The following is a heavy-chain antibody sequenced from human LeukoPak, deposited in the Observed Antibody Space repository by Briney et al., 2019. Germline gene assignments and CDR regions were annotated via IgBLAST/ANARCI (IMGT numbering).Heavy chain of an antibody. J-gene: IGHJ4*02. D-gene: IGHD3-22*01. CDR1: GYTFTAYS. CDR2: INPNSGNT. V-gene: IGHV1-8*02. Sequence: VASVKVSCKASGYTFTAYSLHWVRQAPGQGLEWMGWINPNSGNTGHAQKFQGRVTMTRNTSISTAYMELSSLRSEDTAVYYCARVGYYYDSSGYGSWVFDYWGQGTLVTVSS. CDR3: ARVGYYYDSSGYGSWVFDY.